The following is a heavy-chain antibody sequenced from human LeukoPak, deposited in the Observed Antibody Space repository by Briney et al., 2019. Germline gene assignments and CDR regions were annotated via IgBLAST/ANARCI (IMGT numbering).Heavy chain of an antibody. D-gene: IGHD6-19*01. CDR3: ARQGYSSGWYVIYYFDY. CDR1: GYSFTSYW. J-gene: IGHJ4*02. CDR2: IYPGDSDT. Sequence: GESLKISCKGSGYSFTSYWIGWVRQMPGKGLEWMGIIYPGDSDTRYSPSFQGQVTISADKSISTAYLQWSSLKASDTAMYYCARQGYSSGWYVIYYFDYWGQGTLDTVSS. V-gene: IGHV5-51*01.